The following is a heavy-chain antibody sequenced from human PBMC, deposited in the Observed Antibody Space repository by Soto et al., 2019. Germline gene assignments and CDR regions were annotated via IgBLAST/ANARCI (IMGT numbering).Heavy chain of an antibody. V-gene: IGHV3-33*01. J-gene: IGHJ4*02. CDR3: ARDSSTGEGFDF. CDR2: IWYDGNSK. Sequence: QVQLVESGGGVVQPGRSLRLSCAASGFTFSSYGMHWVCQAPGMGLEWMAVIWYDGNSKDYGDSVRGRFTVSRDNSKNTLYLQMDSLRAEDTAVYYCARDSSTGEGFDFWGQGTLVTVSS. D-gene: IGHD7-27*01. CDR1: GFTFSSYG.